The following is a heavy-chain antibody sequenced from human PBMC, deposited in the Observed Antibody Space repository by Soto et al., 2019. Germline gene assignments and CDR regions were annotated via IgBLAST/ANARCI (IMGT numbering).Heavy chain of an antibody. D-gene: IGHD2-15*01. Sequence: SETLSLTCTVSGGSISSSSYYWGWIRQPPGKGLEWIGSIYYSGSTYYNPSLKSRVTISVDTSKNQFSLKLSSVTAADTAVYYCARYCSGGSCYSPWFDPWGQGTLVTVSS. CDR3: ARYCSGGSCYSPWFDP. V-gene: IGHV4-39*01. CDR2: IYYSGST. CDR1: GGSISSSSYY. J-gene: IGHJ5*02.